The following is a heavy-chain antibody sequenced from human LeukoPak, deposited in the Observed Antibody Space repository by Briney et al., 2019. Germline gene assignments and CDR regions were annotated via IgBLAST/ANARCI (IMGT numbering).Heavy chain of an antibody. V-gene: IGHV4-34*01. D-gene: IGHD3-10*01. Sequence: PSETLSLTCAVYGGSFSGYYWSWIRQPPGKGLEWIGEINHSGSTNYDPSLKSRVTISVDTSKNQFSLKLSSVTAADTAVYYCACISITMVRGVITPNWFDPWGQGTLVTVSS. J-gene: IGHJ5*02. CDR3: ACISITMVRGVITPNWFDP. CDR2: INHSGST. CDR1: GGSFSGYY.